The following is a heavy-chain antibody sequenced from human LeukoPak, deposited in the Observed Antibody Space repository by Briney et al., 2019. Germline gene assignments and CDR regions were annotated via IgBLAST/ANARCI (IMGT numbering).Heavy chain of an antibody. J-gene: IGHJ4*02. V-gene: IGHV5-51*03. CDR3: ARLGPAPPPSSSFFDY. CDR2: IYSGDSDT. D-gene: IGHD6-6*01. CDR1: GYSFTNYW. Sequence: KPGESLKISCKGSGYSFTNYWITWVRQMPGKGPEWMGIIYSGDSDTRYSPSFQGQVTISVDNSISTAYLQWSSLKASDTAMYYCARLGPAPPPSSSFFDYWGQGTLVTVSS.